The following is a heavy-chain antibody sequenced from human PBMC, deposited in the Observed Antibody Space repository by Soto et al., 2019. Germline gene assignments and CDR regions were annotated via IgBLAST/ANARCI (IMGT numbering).Heavy chain of an antibody. Sequence: QVQLVQSGAEVKKPGSSVKVSCKASGGTFSSYTISWVRQAPGQGLEWMGRIIPILGIANYAQKFQGRVTITADKSTSTAYMELSSLRSEDTAVYYCARARGGTPLYYYYGMDVWGQGTTVTVSS. D-gene: IGHD1-1*01. CDR3: ARARGGTPLYYYYGMDV. CDR2: IIPILGIA. CDR1: GGTFSSYT. V-gene: IGHV1-69*02. J-gene: IGHJ6*02.